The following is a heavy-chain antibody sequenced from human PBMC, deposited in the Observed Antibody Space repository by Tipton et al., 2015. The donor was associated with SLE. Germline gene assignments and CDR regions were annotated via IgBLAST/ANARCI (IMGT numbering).Heavy chain of an antibody. J-gene: IGHJ4*02. V-gene: IGHV4-39*07. Sequence: TLSLTCTVSGGSISSSSYYWGWIRQPPGKGLEWIGSIYYSGSTNYNPSLKSRVTISVDTSKNQFSLKLSSVTAADTAVYYCARVPYGDYAGDYWGQGTLVTVSS. D-gene: IGHD4-17*01. CDR1: GGSISSSSYY. CDR2: IYYSGST. CDR3: ARVPYGDYAGDY.